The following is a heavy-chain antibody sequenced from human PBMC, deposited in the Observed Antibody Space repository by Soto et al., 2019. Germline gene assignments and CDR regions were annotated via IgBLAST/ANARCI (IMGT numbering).Heavy chain of an antibody. CDR3: ASGNWNSGYFDY. CDR2: IWHDGGNK. Sequence: QVQLVESGGGVVQPGRSLRLSCAASGFTVTNYGMHWVRQAPGKGLEWVAVIWHDGGNKYNADSVKGRFTISRDNSKNTLYLQMNSVRAEYTAVYYFASGNWNSGYFDYWGQGTLVTVSS. J-gene: IGHJ4*02. CDR1: GFTVTNYG. D-gene: IGHD1-7*01. V-gene: IGHV3-33*01.